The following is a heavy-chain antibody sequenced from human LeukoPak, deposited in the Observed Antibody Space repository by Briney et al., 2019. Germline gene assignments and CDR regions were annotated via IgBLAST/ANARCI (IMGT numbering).Heavy chain of an antibody. J-gene: IGHJ4*02. CDR1: GGSIRSSSYF. Sequence: SETLSLTCTVYGGSIRSSSYFWGWIRQPPGKGLEWIGSIYYTGSTHNNPSLKSRVTLSVDTSKNQFSLQLNSVTPEDTAVYYCARVGFYDSSGYLHYYFGYWGQGTLVTVSS. CDR2: IYYTGST. V-gene: IGHV4-39*01. CDR3: ARVGFYDSSGYLHYYFGY. D-gene: IGHD3-22*01.